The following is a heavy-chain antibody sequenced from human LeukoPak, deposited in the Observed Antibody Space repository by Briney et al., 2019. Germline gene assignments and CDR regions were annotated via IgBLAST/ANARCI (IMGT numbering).Heavy chain of an antibody. CDR3: ARDARGSGYYSRGGVDY. J-gene: IGHJ4*02. CDR2: MNPNSGNT. D-gene: IGHD3-22*01. V-gene: IGHV1-8*01. CDR1: GYTFTSYD. Sequence: GASVKVSCKASGYTFTSYDINWVRQATGQGLEWMGWMNPNSGNTGYAQKFQGRVTMTRNTSISTAYMELSSLRSEDTAVYYCARDARGSGYYSRGGVDYWGQGTLVTVSS.